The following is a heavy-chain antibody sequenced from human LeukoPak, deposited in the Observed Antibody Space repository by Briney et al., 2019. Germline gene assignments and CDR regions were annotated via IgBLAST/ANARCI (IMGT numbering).Heavy chain of an antibody. CDR1: GGSISSSSYY. CDR3: ARVSYYYDSYWFDP. D-gene: IGHD3-22*01. V-gene: IGHV4-39*07. J-gene: IGHJ5*02. Sequence: PSETLSLTCTVSGGSISSSSYYWGWIRQPPGKGPEWIGSIYYSGSTYYNPSLKSRVTISVDTSKNQFSLKLSSVTAADTAVYYCARVSYYYDSYWFDPWGQGTLVTVSS. CDR2: IYYSGST.